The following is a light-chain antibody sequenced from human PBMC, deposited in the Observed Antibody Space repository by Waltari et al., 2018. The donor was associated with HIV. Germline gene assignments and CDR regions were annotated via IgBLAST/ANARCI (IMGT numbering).Light chain of an antibody. J-gene: IGLJ2*01. CDR2: EVS. Sequence: QSALTPPASVSGSPGQSISISCPGTSRDVGGYNAVSWYQQHPAKAPKLVILEVSNRPSGVSNRFSGSKSGNRASLTISGLQAEDEAYYYCSSYTSSDTVVFGGGTKVTVL. CDR3: SSYTSSDTVV. V-gene: IGLV2-14*01. CDR1: SRDVGGYNA.